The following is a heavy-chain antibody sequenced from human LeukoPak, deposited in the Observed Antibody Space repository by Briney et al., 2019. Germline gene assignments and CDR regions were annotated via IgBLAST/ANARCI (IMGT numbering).Heavy chain of an antibody. CDR1: GGHMNSHY. Sequence: SETLSLTCTVSGGHMNSHYGSWIRQPRGKGRVWMGYIYYSGSTDYNPSLKRRVTISGDTSKNEFSLKLRSVTAADTAVYYCARDAEMPTPYYYVLDVWGQGNTVTVSS. D-gene: IGHD5-24*01. CDR3: ARDAEMPTPYYYVLDV. CDR2: IYYSGST. J-gene: IGHJ6*02. V-gene: IGHV4-59*11.